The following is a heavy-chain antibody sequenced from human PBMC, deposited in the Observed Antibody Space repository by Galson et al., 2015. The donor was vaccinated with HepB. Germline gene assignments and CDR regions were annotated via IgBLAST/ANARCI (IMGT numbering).Heavy chain of an antibody. J-gene: IGHJ4*02. Sequence: SVKGRFTISRDNARDSLYLQMSSLSAEDTAVYYCVRPGVSGTSFDYWGQGTLVTVSS. V-gene: IGHV3-21*01. CDR3: VRPGVSGTSFDY. D-gene: IGHD3-3*01.